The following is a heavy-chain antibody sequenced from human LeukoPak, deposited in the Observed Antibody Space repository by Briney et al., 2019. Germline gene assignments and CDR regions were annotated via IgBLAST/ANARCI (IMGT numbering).Heavy chain of an antibody. CDR3: LITMVRGVTADSDFAN. V-gene: IGHV3-23*01. Sequence: GGSLRLSCAASGFTFSSYAMNWVRQAPGKGLEWVSGISSSGGSTYYADSVKGRFTISRDNSKNTLYLQMNSLRPEDTAVYYGLITMVRGVTADSDFANWGQGTLVTVSS. CDR1: GFTFSSYA. D-gene: IGHD3-10*01. J-gene: IGHJ4*02. CDR2: ISSSGGST.